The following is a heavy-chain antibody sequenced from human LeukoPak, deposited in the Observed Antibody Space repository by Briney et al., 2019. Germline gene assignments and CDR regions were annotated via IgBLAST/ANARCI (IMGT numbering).Heavy chain of an antibody. CDR1: GFTFSDYY. Sequence: GGSLRLSCAASGFTFSDYYMSWIRQAPGKGLEWVSYISSSSSYTNYADSVKGRFTISRDNAKNSLYLQMNSLRAEDTAVYYCARQEGGDYGYYYYGMDVWGQGTTVTVSS. V-gene: IGHV3-11*06. J-gene: IGHJ6*02. CDR2: ISSSSSYT. CDR3: ARQEGGDYGYYYYGMDV. D-gene: IGHD4-17*01.